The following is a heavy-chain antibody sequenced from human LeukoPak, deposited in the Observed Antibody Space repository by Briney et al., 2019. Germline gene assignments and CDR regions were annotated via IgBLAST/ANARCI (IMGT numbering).Heavy chain of an antibody. D-gene: IGHD2-8*01. J-gene: IGHJ4*02. Sequence: GGSLRLSCAASGFTFSSYAMSWVRQAPGKGLEWVSAISGSGGGTYYADSVKGRFTISRDNSKNTLYLQMNSLRAEDTAVYYCAKDHETYGGLTTSDYWGQGTLVTVSS. CDR2: ISGSGGGT. CDR1: GFTFSSYA. V-gene: IGHV3-23*01. CDR3: AKDHETYGGLTTSDY.